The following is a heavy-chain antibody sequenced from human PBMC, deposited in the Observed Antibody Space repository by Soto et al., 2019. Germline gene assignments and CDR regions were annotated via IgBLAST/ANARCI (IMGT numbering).Heavy chain of an antibody. Sequence: PSETLSLTCTVSGGSISSYYWSWSRQPPGKGLEWIGYIYYSGSTNYNPSLKSRVTISVDTSKNQFSLKLSSVTAADTAMYYCARGFDSGKFYAFESWGRGTQVTVS. CDR2: IYYSGST. CDR1: GGSISSYY. CDR3: ARGFDSGKFYAFES. J-gene: IGHJ4*02. V-gene: IGHV4-59*12. D-gene: IGHD1-26*01.